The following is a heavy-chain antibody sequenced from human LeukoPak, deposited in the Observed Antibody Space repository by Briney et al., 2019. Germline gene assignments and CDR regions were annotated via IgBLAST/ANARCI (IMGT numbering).Heavy chain of an antibody. J-gene: IGHJ5*01. D-gene: IGHD3-3*02. Sequence: PSETLSLTCTVSGGSISSYYWSWIRQPPGKGLEWIGYIYYSGRTNYNPSLKSRVTISVDTSKNQFSLKLSSVTAADTAVYYCARVGGHFDWFRSWGQGTLVTVDS. CDR1: GGSISSYY. V-gene: IGHV4-59*01. CDR2: IYYSGRT. CDR3: ARVGGHFDWFRS.